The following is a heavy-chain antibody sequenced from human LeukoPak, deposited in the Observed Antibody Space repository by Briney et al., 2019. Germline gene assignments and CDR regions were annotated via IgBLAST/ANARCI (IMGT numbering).Heavy chain of an antibody. CDR3: AREGAYYLDS. J-gene: IGHJ4*02. Sequence: GGSLSLSCAASAFTFSSYWMSWVRQAPGKGLVWVANVKQDGSERYYVGSVRGRFTISRDNAKNSLYLQMNSLRAEDTAVYYCAREGAYYLDSWGQGNLVAVSS. CDR1: AFTFSSYW. D-gene: IGHD4/OR15-4a*01. V-gene: IGHV3-7*01. CDR2: VKQDGSER.